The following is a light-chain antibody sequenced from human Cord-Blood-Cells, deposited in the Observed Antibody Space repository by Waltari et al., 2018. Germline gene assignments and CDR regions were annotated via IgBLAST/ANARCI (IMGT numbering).Light chain of an antibody. CDR1: QSISSW. Sequence: DIQMTQSPSTLSASVGVRVTITCRASQSISSWLAWYQQKPGKAPKLLIYYASSLESGVPSRFSGSGSGTEFTLTISSLQPDDFATYYCQQYNSYSHTFGQGTKLEIK. J-gene: IGKJ2*01. V-gene: IGKV1-5*01. CDR2: YAS. CDR3: QQYNSYSHT.